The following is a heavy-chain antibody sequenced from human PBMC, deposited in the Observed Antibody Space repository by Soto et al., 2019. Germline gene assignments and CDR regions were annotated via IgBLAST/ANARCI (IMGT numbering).Heavy chain of an antibody. CDR2: IWYDGSDK. J-gene: IGHJ3*02. Sequence: SLTLSCAASGFTFSSYAMHWVRQAPGKGLEWVVFIWYDGSDKYYADSVKGRFTISRDNSKNTVYLQMNSLRAEDTAVYYCASALPMVNTHAFDXWGQGTMVTVS. CDR3: ASALPMVNTHAFDX. V-gene: IGHV3-33*01. CDR1: GFTFSSYA. D-gene: IGHD4-17*01.